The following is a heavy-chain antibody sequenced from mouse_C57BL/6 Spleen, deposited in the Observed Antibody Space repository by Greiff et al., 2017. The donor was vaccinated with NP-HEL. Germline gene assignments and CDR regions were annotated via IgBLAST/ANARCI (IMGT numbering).Heavy chain of an antibody. Sequence: EVKLVESGEGLVKPGGSLKLSCAASGFTFSSYAMSWVRQTPEKRLEWVAYISSGGDYIYYADTVKGRFTISRDNARNTLYLQMSSLKSEDTAMYYCTRALYGYDSDYAMDYWGQGTSVTVSS. CDR1: GFTFSSYA. V-gene: IGHV5-9-1*02. D-gene: IGHD2-2*01. CDR3: TRALYGYDSDYAMDY. CDR2: ISSGGDYI. J-gene: IGHJ4*01.